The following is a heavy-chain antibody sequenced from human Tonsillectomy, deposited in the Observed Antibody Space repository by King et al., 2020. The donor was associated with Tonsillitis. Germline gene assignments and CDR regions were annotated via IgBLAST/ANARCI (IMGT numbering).Heavy chain of an antibody. CDR1: GGSFSGYY. D-gene: IGHD4-23*01. J-gene: IGHJ2*01. CDR2: INHSGST. V-gene: IGHV4-34*01. Sequence: VQLQQWGAGLLKPSETLSLPCAVYGGSFSGYYWSWIRQPPGKGLEWIGEINHSGSTNYNPSLKSRVTISVDTSKNQFSLKLSSVTAADTAVYYCARSGFYGGNSGWYFDLWGRGTLVTVSS. CDR3: ARSGFYGGNSGWYFDL.